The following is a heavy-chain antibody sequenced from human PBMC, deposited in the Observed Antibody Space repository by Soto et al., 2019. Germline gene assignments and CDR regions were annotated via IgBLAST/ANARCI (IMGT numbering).Heavy chain of an antibody. CDR3: ARAPQIVAMGRPFDY. CDR2: INHSGST. Sequence: PSETLSLTCAVYGGSFSGYSWNWIRQPPGKGLEWIGEINHSGSTNYNPSLKSRVTISIDTSKNQFSLRLTSLTAADTAVYFCARAPQIVAMGRPFDYWGQGILVTVSS. V-gene: IGHV4-34*01. D-gene: IGHD5-12*01. CDR1: GGSFSGYS. J-gene: IGHJ4*02.